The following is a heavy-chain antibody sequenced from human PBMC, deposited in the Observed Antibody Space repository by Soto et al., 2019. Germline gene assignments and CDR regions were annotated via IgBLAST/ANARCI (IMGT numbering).Heavy chain of an antibody. CDR1: GHSISRSTYY. J-gene: IGHJ3*02. V-gene: IGHV4-39*02. CDR3: ARPQFSGTYHDPFKI. D-gene: IGHD1-26*01. Sequence: PSETLSLTCTVSGHSISRSTYYWGWLRRPPGRGLEWIGSVYYGENTYYNPSLKSRVTISVDTSKNLFSLNLSSVTAADTAMYYCARPQFSGTYHDPFKIWGPGTMVTVS. CDR2: VYYGENT.